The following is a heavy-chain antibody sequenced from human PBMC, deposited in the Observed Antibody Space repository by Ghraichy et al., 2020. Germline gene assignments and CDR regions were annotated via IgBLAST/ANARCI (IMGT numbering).Heavy chain of an antibody. V-gene: IGHV4-38-2*02. CDR1: GYSISSDYH. Sequence: SETLSLTCAVSGYSISSDYHWGWVRQHPGKGLEWVGSINHSGTTYYRPSLRSRVTISIDTYKNQFSLKLRSVTAADTAVYYCAREVSSGCEFWGQGTLVTVSS. CDR2: INHSGTT. D-gene: IGHD5-12*01. J-gene: IGHJ4*02. CDR3: AREVSSGCEF.